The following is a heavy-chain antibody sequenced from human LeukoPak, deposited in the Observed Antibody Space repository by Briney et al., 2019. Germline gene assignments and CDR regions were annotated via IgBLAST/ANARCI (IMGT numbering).Heavy chain of an antibody. D-gene: IGHD6-6*01. V-gene: IGHV4-4*09. J-gene: IGHJ5*02. CDR3: ARQVAARYNWFDP. CDR1: GGSISSYY. Sequence: PSETLSLTCTVSGGSISSYYWSWIRQPPGKGLEWIGYIYTSGSTNYNPSLKSRVTISVDTSKNQFSPKLSSVTAADTAVYYCARQVAARYNWFDPWGQGTLVTVSS. CDR2: IYTSGST.